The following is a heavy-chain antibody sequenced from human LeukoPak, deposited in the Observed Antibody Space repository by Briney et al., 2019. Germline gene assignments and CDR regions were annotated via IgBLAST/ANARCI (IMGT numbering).Heavy chain of an antibody. J-gene: IGHJ6*02. D-gene: IGHD2-2*01. CDR2: INSDGSST. CDR3: ARGGDIVVVPAAMDYYYGMDV. Sequence: HPGGSLRLSCAASGFTFSSYWMHWVRQAPGKGLVWVSRINSDGSSTSYADSVKGRFTISRDNAKNTLYLQMNSLRAEDTAVYYCARGGDIVVVPAAMDYYYGMDVWGQGTTVTVSS. V-gene: IGHV3-74*01. CDR1: GFTFSSYW.